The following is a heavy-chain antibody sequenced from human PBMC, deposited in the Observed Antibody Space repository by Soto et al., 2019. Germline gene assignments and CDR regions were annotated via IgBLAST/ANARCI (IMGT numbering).Heavy chain of an antibody. Sequence: PSETLSLTCTVSGGSISSSSYYWGWIRQPPGKGLEWIGSIYYSGSTYYNPSLKSRVTISVDTSKNQFSLKLSSVTAADTAVYYCASGVRAVTEDWFDPWGQGTLVTVSS. V-gene: IGHV4-39*01. CDR1: GGSISSSSYY. CDR3: ASGVRAVTEDWFDP. J-gene: IGHJ5*02. D-gene: IGHD4-17*01. CDR2: IYYSGST.